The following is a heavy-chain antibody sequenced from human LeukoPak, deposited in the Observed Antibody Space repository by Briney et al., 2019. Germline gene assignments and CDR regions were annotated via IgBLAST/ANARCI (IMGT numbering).Heavy chain of an antibody. CDR3: ATIDGFSYRGSYYYYGMDV. CDR2: IYSGGST. J-gene: IGHJ6*02. CDR1: GLTVSGNY. D-gene: IGHD5-18*01. V-gene: IGHV3-66*01. Sequence: GGSLRLSCPVSGLTVSGNYMSWVRQAPGKGLEWVSVIYSGGSTYYADSVKGRFTISRDNSKNTLYLQMNSLRAEDTAVYYCATIDGFSYRGSYYYYGMDVWGQGTTVTVSS.